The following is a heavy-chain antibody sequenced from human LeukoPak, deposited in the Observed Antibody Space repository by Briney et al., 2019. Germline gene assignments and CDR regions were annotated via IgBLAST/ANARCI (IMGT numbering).Heavy chain of an antibody. D-gene: IGHD4/OR15-4a*01. CDR3: AGWNAHYHFFDY. CDR2: INHSGST. CDR1: NGSLSEYY. Sequence: SETLSLTCAVYNGSLSEYYWSWIRQPLGKGLEWIGEINHSGSTTYNPSLQSRVTMSVDTSKNQFSLEVSSVTAADTAVYYCAGWNAHYHFFDYWVPGIPLTVSS. J-gene: IGHJ4*02. V-gene: IGHV4-34*01.